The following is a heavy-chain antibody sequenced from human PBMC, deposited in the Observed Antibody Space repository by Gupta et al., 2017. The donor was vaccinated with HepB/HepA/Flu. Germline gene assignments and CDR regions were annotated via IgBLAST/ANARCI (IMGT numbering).Heavy chain of an antibody. D-gene: IGHD1/OR15-1a*01. CDR3: AREGQIPNKDMEV. V-gene: IGHV1-69*06. CDR2: ITPIFGTT. CDR1: GGTFNTHT. Sequence: QVQLVQSGAEMKKPGSSVRVSCKASGGTFNTHTISWVRQAPGQGLEWMGGITPIFGTTYYAQNFHNKVTFSADKSLATAYMELSSLTSDDTARDDGAREGQIPNKDMEVWGNGT. J-gene: IGHJ6*03.